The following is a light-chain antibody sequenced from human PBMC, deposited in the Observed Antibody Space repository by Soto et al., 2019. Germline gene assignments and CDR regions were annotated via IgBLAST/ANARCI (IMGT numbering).Light chain of an antibody. CDR3: QQYNNWPPLT. Sequence: EVVMTQSPATVSASPGEKANLSCRASQSVTNNLAWFQQRPGQAPRLLIYGASARATGIPARFSASGSGTEFTLTISSLRSEDFAVYYCQQYNNWPPLTFGGGTKVDIK. CDR1: QSVTNN. J-gene: IGKJ4*01. V-gene: IGKV3D-15*01. CDR2: GAS.